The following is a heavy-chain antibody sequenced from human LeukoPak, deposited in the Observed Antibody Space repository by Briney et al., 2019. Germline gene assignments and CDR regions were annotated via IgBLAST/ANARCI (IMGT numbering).Heavy chain of an antibody. CDR1: GGSISSYY. CDR3: ARGATGRTDY. CDR2: INHSGST. Sequence: SETLSLTCTVSGGSISSYYWSWIRQPPGKGLEWIGEINHSGSTNYNPSLKSRVTISVDTSKNQFSLKLSSVTAADTAVYYCARGATGRTDYWGQGTLVTVSS. V-gene: IGHV4-34*01. J-gene: IGHJ4*02.